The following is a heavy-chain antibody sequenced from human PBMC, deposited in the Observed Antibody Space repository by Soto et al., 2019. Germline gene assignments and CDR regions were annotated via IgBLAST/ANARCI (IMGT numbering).Heavy chain of an antibody. V-gene: IGHV1-69*05. CDR2: IIPMFGTA. CDR1: GGTFSTYA. Sequence: QVQLVQSGAEVKKPESSVKVSCKAPGGTFSTYAISWVRQAPGQGLEWMGGIIPMFGTANYAQRLQDRVTXTXDESTNTVHMELSSLRSEDTAVYFCASGIQLWLRRIHNGYSGWGQGTLVTVSS. CDR3: ASGIQLWLRRIHNGYSG. D-gene: IGHD5-18*01. J-gene: IGHJ4*02.